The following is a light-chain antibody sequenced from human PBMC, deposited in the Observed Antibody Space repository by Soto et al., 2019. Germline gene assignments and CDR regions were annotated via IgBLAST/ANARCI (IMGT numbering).Light chain of an antibody. CDR1: NIGSKS. Sequence: SCELTQPPSVSVAPGKTARITCGGANIGSKSVHWYQQKPGQAPVMVIYYDTDRPSGIPERFSGSNSGNTATLIISRVAAGDEADYYCRVWDSSSDHPVFGGGTKLTVL. J-gene: IGLJ3*02. CDR2: YDT. CDR3: RVWDSSSDHPV. V-gene: IGLV3-21*04.